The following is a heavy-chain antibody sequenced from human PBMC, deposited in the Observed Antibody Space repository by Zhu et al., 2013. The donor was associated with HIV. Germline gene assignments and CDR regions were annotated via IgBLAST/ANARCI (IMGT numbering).Heavy chain of an antibody. V-gene: IGHV1-69*01. CDR3: ARGHSSSLGFQH. J-gene: IGHJ1*01. CDR1: GYTFTGYY. Sequence: QVQLVQSGAEVKKPGASVKVSCKASGYTFTGYYMHWVRQAPGQGLEWMGGIIPIFGTANYAQKFQGRVTITADESTSTAYMELSSLGSEDTAVYYCARGHSSSLGFQHWGQGTLVTVSS. D-gene: IGHD6-6*01. CDR2: IIPIFGTA.